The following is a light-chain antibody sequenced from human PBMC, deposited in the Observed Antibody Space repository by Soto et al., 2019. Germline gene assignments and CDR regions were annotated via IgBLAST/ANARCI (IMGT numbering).Light chain of an antibody. CDR2: DVS. V-gene: IGLV2-14*01. CDR1: TSDVGRYNY. CDR3: NSYTTGTTRV. Sequence: QSVLTQPASVSGSPGQSITISCTGTTSDVGRYNYVSWHQQHPGKAPKLLIFDVSNRPSGVSDRFSGSKSGNTASLTISGLQAEDEADYYCNSYTTGTTRVFGGGTQLTVL. J-gene: IGLJ3*02.